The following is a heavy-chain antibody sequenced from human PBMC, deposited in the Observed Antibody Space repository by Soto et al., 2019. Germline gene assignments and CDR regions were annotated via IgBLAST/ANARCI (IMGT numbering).Heavy chain of an antibody. CDR3: ARGRRDRGYSGYLYFDY. CDR2: IYRTGST. CDR1: GGSFTSNNW. J-gene: IGHJ4*02. D-gene: IGHD5-12*01. V-gene: IGHV4-4*02. Sequence: PSETLSLTCAVSGGSFTSNNWWTWVRQPPGQGLEWIGEIYRTGSTNYNPSLKSRVTISVDTSKNQFSLKLSSVTAADTAVYYCARGRRDRGYSGYLYFDYWGQGTLVTVSS.